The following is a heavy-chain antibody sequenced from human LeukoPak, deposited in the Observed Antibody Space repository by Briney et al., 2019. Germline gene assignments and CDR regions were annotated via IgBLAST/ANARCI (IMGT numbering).Heavy chain of an antibody. V-gene: IGHV3-30*02. J-gene: IGHJ4*02. CDR2: MRYDGSKI. CDR1: GFTFSSYG. Sequence: GGSLRLSCAASGFTFSSYGMHWVRQAPGKGLEWVAFMRYDGSKIYYADSVKGRFTISRDNAKNTLYLQMNSLRAEDTAVYYCAKDGAAVTPIDYWGQGTLVTVSS. CDR3: AKDGAAVTPIDY. D-gene: IGHD4-17*01.